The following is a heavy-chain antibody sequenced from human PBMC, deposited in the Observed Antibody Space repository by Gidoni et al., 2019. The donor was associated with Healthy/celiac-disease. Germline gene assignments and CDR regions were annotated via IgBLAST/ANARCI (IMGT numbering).Heavy chain of an antibody. CDR1: GGSISSGGYY. CDR2: IYYSGGT. V-gene: IGHV4-31*03. J-gene: IGHJ4*02. D-gene: IGHD3-3*01. Sequence: QVQLQESGPGLVNPSQTLSLTCTVSGGSISSGGYYWSWIRQHPGKGLEWIGYIYYSGGTYYNPSLKSRVTISVDTSKNQFSLKLSSVTAADTAVYYCARFEAIRSVLDYWGQGTLVTVSS. CDR3: ARFEAIRSVLDY.